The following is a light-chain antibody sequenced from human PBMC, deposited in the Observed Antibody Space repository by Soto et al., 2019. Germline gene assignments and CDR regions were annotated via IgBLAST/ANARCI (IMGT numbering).Light chain of an antibody. Sequence: QSALTQPASVSGSPGQSITISCTGTSSDVGRYNHVSWYQHHPGKAPKLIISEVSNRPSGVSNRFSGSKSGYTASLTISGLQAEDEADYYCNSYTSGDFRVFGTGTKVTVL. CDR2: EVS. V-gene: IGLV2-14*01. CDR1: SSDVGRYNH. J-gene: IGLJ1*01. CDR3: NSYTSGDFRV.